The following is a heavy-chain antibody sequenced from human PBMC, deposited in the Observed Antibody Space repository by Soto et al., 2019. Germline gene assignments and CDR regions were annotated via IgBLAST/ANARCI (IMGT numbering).Heavy chain of an antibody. D-gene: IGHD3-22*01. J-gene: IGHJ4*02. CDR1: GFTFSSYW. CDR3: AKALTYYYDIDY. Sequence: GGLLRLSCAASGFTFSSYWMHWVRQAPGKGLVWVSRINSDGSRTTYADSVKGRFTISRDNAKNMLHLQMNSLRAEDTAVYYCAKALTYYYDIDYWGQGTLVTVSS. V-gene: IGHV3-74*01. CDR2: INSDGSRT.